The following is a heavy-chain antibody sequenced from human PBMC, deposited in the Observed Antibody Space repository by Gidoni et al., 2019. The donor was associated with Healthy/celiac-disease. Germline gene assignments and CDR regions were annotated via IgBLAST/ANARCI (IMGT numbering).Heavy chain of an antibody. J-gene: IGHJ4*02. CDR3: AKDLGGYFDY. V-gene: IGHV3-9*01. D-gene: IGHD3-16*01. Sequence: EVQLVESGGGLVQPGRSLRLSCAASGFTFDDYAMHWVRQAPGKGLEWVSGISWNSGSIGYADSVKGRFTISRDNAKNSLYLQMNSLRAEDTALYYCAKDLGGYFDYWGQGTLVTVSS. CDR1: GFTFDDYA. CDR2: ISWNSGSI.